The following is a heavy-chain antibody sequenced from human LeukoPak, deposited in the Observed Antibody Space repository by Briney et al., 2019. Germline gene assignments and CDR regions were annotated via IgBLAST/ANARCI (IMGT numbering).Heavy chain of an antibody. D-gene: IGHD1-26*01. CDR3: ARVGVTADFDY. CDR2: IYYSGSS. Sequence: PPETLSLTCTVSGGSISSSGYYWGRVRQPPGKELEWIGSIYYSGSSHYNPSLKSRVSMSRDTAKNQFSLNLSSVTAADTAVYYCARVGVTADFDYWGQGTLVTVSS. J-gene: IGHJ4*02. V-gene: IGHV4-39*07. CDR1: GGSISSSGYY.